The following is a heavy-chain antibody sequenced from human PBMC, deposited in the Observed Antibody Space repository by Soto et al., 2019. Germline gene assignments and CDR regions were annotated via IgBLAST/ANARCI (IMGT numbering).Heavy chain of an antibody. CDR1: GYTFTSYG. J-gene: IGHJ4*02. CDR3: ARGVTYYYDSSGYASDY. D-gene: IGHD3-22*01. V-gene: IGHV1-18*04. CDR2: ISAYNGNT. Sequence: ASVKVSCKASGYTFTSYGISWVRQAPGQGLEWMGWISAYNGNTNYAQKLQGRVTMTTDTSTSTAYMELRSLRSDDTAVYYCARGVTYYYDSSGYASDYWGQGNMVAV.